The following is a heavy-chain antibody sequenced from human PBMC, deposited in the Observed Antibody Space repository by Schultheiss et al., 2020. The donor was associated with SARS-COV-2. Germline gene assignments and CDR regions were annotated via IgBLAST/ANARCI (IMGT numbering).Heavy chain of an antibody. D-gene: IGHD3-10*01. J-gene: IGHJ6*02. CDR2: IYYSGST. V-gene: IGHV4-39*02. Sequence: SETLSLTCTVSGGSISSSSYYWGWIRQPPGKGLEWIGSIYYSGSTYYNPSLKSRVTISVDTSKNQFSLKLSSVTAADTAVYYCARERTYFLMDVWGQGTTVTGSS. CDR1: GGSISSSSYY. CDR3: ARERTYFLMDV.